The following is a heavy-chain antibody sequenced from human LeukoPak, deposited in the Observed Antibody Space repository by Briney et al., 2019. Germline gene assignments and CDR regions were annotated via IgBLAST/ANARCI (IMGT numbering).Heavy chain of an antibody. CDR2: IYYSGST. D-gene: IGHD6-13*01. J-gene: IGHJ6*03. CDR3: AREASAAGSNYYYYMDV. Sequence: PSETLSLTCTVSGGSISSSTYYWGWVRQPPGKGLEWIATIYYSGSTNYNPSLKSRVTISVDTSKNQFSLKLSSVTAADTAVYYCAREASAAGSNYYYYMDVWGKGTTVTISS. V-gene: IGHV4-39*07. CDR1: GGSISSSTYY.